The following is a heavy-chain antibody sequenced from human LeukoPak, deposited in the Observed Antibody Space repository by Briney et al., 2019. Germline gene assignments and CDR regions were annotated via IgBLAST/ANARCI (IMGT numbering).Heavy chain of an antibody. CDR1: GYTFTSYG. CDR2: ISGYNGHT. V-gene: IGHV1-18*01. J-gene: IGHJ6*03. CDR3: ARASPFIAAAGTNYYYYYYMDV. Sequence: GASVKVSCKASGYTFTSYGISWVRQAPGQGLEWMGWISGYNGHTKHAQKFQDRVTMTTDTSTSTAYMELRSLRSDDTAVYYCARASPFIAAAGTNYYYYYYMDVWGKGTTVTVSS. D-gene: IGHD6-13*01.